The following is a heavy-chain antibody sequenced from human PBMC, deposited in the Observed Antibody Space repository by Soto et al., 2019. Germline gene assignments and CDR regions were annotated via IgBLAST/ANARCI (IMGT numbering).Heavy chain of an antibody. CDR2: ISYHGSHN. V-gene: IGHV3-30*18. Sequence: HEQLVESGGGVIQPGKSLRLSCAASGFTCSSYAMHWVRQAPGKGLEWVAFISYHGSHNYYADSVKGRFTISRDNSKNTLYLQMNSLRPEDTAVYFCAKDRTMIFGVVTYYFDNWGQGTLVTVSS. CDR1: GFTCSSYA. CDR3: AKDRTMIFGVVTYYFDN. D-gene: IGHD3-3*01. J-gene: IGHJ4*02.